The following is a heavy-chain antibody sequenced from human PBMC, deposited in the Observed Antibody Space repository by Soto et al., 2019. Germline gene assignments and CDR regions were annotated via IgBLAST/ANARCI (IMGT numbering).Heavy chain of an antibody. V-gene: IGHV4-30-2*01. J-gene: IGHJ3*02. CDR3: ARDMVRGLHAFDI. CDR2: IYHSGST. D-gene: IGHD3-10*01. CDR1: GGSISSGGYS. Sequence: TLSLTCAVSGGSISSGGYSWSWIRQPPGKGLEWIGYIYHSGSTYYNPSLKSRVTISVDRSKNQFSLKLSSVTAADTAVYYCARDMVRGLHAFDIWGQGTVVTVSS.